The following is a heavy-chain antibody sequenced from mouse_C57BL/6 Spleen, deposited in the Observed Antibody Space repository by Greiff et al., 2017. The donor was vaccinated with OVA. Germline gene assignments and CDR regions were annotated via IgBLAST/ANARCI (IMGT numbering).Heavy chain of an antibody. CDR2: IDPSDSYT. Sequence: QVQLQQPGAELVMPGASVKLSCKASGYTFTSYWMHWVKQRPGQGLEWIGEIDPSDSYTNYNQKFKGKSTLTVDKSSSTAYMQLSSLTSEDAAVYYCARNDDDGAMDYWGQGTSVTVSA. CDR3: ARNDDDGAMDY. J-gene: IGHJ4*01. D-gene: IGHD2-4*01. CDR1: GYTFTSYW. V-gene: IGHV1-69*01.